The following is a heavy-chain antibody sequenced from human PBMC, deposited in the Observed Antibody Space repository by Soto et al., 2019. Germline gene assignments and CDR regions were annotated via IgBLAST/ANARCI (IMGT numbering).Heavy chain of an antibody. CDR2: ISYDGSNK. J-gene: IGHJ4*02. CDR3: ARGGSSGWYWFDY. Sequence: QVQLVESGGGVVQPGRSLRLSCAASGFTFSSYAMHWVRQAPGKGLEWVAVISYDGSNKYYADSVKGRFTISRDNSKNTLYLRMNSLRAEDTAVYYCARGGSSGWYWFDYWGQGTLVTVSS. CDR1: GFTFSSYA. D-gene: IGHD6-19*01. V-gene: IGHV3-30-3*01.